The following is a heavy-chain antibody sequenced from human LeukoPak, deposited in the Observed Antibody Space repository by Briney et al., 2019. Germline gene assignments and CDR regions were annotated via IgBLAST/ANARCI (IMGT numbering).Heavy chain of an antibody. CDR2: IIPIFGTA. J-gene: IGHJ5*02. CDR3: AGIGYCSGGSCYGGQVRFDP. D-gene: IGHD2-15*01. CDR1: GGTFSSYA. V-gene: IGHV1-69*05. Sequence: ASVKVSCKASGGTFSSYAISWVRQAPGQGLEWIGGIIPIFGTANYAQKFQGRVTITTDESTSTAYMELSSLRSEDTAVYYCAGIGYCSGGSCYGGQVRFDPWGQGTLVTVSS.